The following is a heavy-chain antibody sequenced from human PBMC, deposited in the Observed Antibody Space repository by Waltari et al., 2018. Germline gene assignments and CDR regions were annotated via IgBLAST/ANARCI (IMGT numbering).Heavy chain of an antibody. V-gene: IGHV4-4*07. CDR1: GDSVSSYY. J-gene: IGHJ4*02. Sequence: QVQLKESGPGLVKPSETLSLTCSVSGDSVSSYYWSWIRQPAGKGVDGIGRISPTGSTNEKPSLKSRLSITVDTSKNHVSLSLNSGTAADTAVYYCATETRYNCYGFTCREIDYWGLGILVTVSS. CDR3: ATETRYNCYGFTCREIDY. D-gene: IGHD2-21*01. CDR2: ISPTGST.